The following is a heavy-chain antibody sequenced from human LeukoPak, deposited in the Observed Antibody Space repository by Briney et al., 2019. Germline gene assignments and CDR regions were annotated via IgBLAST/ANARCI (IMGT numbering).Heavy chain of an antibody. D-gene: IGHD6-13*01. CDR3: ARHTGSTWSYGMDV. V-gene: IGHV4-59*08. Sequence: SETLSLTCTVSGGSISNYYWSWIRQPPGKGLEWIGYVSDSGSTNYNPSLKSRVTISVDRLNNQLSLELSSVTAADTAVYYCARHTGSTWSYGMDVWGQGTTVTVSS. CDR1: GGSISNYY. CDR2: VSDSGST. J-gene: IGHJ6*02.